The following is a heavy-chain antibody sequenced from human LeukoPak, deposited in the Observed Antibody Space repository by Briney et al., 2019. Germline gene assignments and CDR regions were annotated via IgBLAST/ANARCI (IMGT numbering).Heavy chain of an antibody. D-gene: IGHD5-12*01. CDR3: ARDEWLRTFDY. CDR1: GYTFTSYC. CDR2: ISAYNGNT. Sequence: GSVKVSCKASGYTFTSYCISWVRQAPGQGPEWMGWISAYNGNTNYAQKLQGRVTMTTDTSTSTAYMELRSLRSDDTAVYYCARDEWLRTFDYWGQGTLVTVSS. J-gene: IGHJ4*02. V-gene: IGHV1-18*01.